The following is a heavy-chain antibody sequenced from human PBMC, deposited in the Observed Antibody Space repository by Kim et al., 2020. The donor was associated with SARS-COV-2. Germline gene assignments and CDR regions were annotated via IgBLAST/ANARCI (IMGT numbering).Heavy chain of an antibody. CDR2: INHSGSP. CDR3: ARVVVLPDRLRPNEAYYYGMDV. V-gene: IGHV4-34*01. CDR1: GGSFSGYS. J-gene: IGHJ6*02. Sequence: SETLSLTCAVYGGSFSGYSWSWIRQSPGKGLEWIGEINHSGSPNHNPSLKSRVTISRDTSKNQLSLSLSSVTAADTAVYYCARVVVLPDRLRPNEAYYYGMDVWGQGTTVTVSS. D-gene: IGHD2-21*01.